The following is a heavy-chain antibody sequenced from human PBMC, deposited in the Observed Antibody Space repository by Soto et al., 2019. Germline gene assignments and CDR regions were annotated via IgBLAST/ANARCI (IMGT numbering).Heavy chain of an antibody. CDR2: ISGSGGST. J-gene: IGHJ4*02. CDR1: GFTVSSNY. Sequence: GGSLRLSCAASGFTVSSNYMSWVRQAPGKGLEWVSAISGSGGSTYYADSVKGRFTISRDNSKNTLYLQMNSLRAEDTAVYYCAKDTPYSGSYYRPAPFDYWGQGTLVTVSS. V-gene: IGHV3-23*01. CDR3: AKDTPYSGSYYRPAPFDY. D-gene: IGHD1-26*01.